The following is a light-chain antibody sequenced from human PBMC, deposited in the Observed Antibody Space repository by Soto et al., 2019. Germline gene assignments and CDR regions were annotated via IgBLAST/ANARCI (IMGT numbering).Light chain of an antibody. V-gene: IGKV1-5*01. CDR3: QQYNSYPRT. Sequence: DIQMTQSPSTLSASVGDGVTITCRASQSISNWLAWYQQKPGKAPKLLIYDASSLESGVPSRFSGSGSGTEFTLTISRLQPDDFATYYCQQYNSYPRTFGQGTKVEIK. CDR2: DAS. CDR1: QSISNW. J-gene: IGKJ1*01.